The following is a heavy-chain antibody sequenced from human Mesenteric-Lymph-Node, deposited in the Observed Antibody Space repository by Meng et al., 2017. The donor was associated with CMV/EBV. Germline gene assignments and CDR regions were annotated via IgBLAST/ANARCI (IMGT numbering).Heavy chain of an antibody. CDR1: GFTFSIYS. J-gene: IGHJ4*02. D-gene: IGHD3-10*01. CDR2: ISSYSATI. Sequence: GESLKISCTAFGFTFSIYSMNWVRQAPGKGLEWVSYISSYSATIYYADSVKGRFTISRDDAENSLYLQMNSLRAEDTAIYYCARDVTLVGRVQTFDSWGQGTLVTVSS. CDR3: ARDVTLVGRVQTFDS. V-gene: IGHV3-48*04.